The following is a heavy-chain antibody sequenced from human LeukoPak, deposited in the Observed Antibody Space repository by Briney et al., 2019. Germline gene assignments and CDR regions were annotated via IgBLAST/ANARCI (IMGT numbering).Heavy chain of an antibody. J-gene: IGHJ4*02. V-gene: IGHV3-48*01. CDR2: ISSRSSTI. CDR1: GFTFSSYS. D-gene: IGHD4-11*01. CDR3: ARGRNDDYSFDY. Sequence: GGSLRLSCAASGFTFSSYSMNWVRQAPGKGLEWVSYISSRSSTIYYADSVKGRLTISRDNAKNSLSLQMNGLRAEDTAVYYCARGRNDDYSFDYWGQGTLVTVSS.